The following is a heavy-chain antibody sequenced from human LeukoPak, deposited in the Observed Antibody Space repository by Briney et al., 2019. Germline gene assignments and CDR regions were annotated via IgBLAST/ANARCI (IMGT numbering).Heavy chain of an antibody. J-gene: IGHJ3*02. Sequence: ASVTVSCKASGYTFTTYGISWVRQAPGQGLEWMGGINPNSGGTNYAQKFQGRVTMTRDTSISTAYMELSRLRSDDTAVYYCARYEEQLAWGHRPHHDAFDIWGQGTMVTVSS. CDR2: INPNSGGT. CDR3: ARYEEQLAWGHRPHHDAFDI. D-gene: IGHD6-13*01. CDR1: GYTFTTYG. V-gene: IGHV1-2*02.